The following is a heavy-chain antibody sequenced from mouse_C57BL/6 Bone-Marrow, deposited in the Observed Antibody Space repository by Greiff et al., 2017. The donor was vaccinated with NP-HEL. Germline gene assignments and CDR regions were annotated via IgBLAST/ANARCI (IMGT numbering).Heavy chain of an antibody. CDR2: IDPETGGT. CDR1: GYTFTDYE. Sequence: QVQLKESGAELVRPGASVTLSCKASGYTFTDYEMHWVKQTPVHGLEWIGAIDPETGGTAYNQKFKGKAILTADKSSSTAYMELRSLTSEDSAVYDCTRSRYYYGSSYCFDYWGQGTTLTVSS. V-gene: IGHV1-15*01. D-gene: IGHD1-1*01. J-gene: IGHJ2*01. CDR3: TRSRYYYGSSYCFDY.